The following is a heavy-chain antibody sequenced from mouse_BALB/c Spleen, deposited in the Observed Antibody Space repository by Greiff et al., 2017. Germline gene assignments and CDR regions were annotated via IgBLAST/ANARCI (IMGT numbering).Heavy chain of an antibody. D-gene: IGHD1-1*01. V-gene: IGHV8-12*01. CDR3: ARRDYGSSYWYFDV. J-gene: IGHJ1*01. CDR2: IYWDDDK. CDR1: GFSLSTSGMG. Sequence: QVTLKESGPGILQPSQTLSLTCSFSGFSLSTSGMGVSWIRQPSGKGLEWLAHIYWDDDKRYNPSLKSRLTISKDTSSNQVFLKITSVDTADTATYYCARRDYGSSYWYFDVWGAGTTVTVSS.